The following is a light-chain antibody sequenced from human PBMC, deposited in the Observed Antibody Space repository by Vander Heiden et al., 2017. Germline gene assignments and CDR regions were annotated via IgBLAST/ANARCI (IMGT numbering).Light chain of an antibody. CDR1: QSISNY. Sequence: DIQMTQSPSPLSASVGDRVTITCRASQSISNYLGLYQQKPGKAPKLLIYAASSLQSGVPSRFTGSGSGTDFTLTISSLQPEDFATYYCQQSYSTPFTFGPGTKVDIK. J-gene: IGKJ3*01. CDR3: QQSYSTPFT. CDR2: AAS. V-gene: IGKV1-39*01.